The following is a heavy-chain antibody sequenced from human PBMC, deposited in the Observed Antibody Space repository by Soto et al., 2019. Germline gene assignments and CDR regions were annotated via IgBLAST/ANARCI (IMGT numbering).Heavy chain of an antibody. CDR2: IYWNDDE. V-gene: IGHV2-5*01. D-gene: IGHD2-2*01. J-gene: IGHJ4*02. CDR3: AHGSCSSADCYPNPYLDY. Sequence: QITLKESGPTLVKPTQTLTLTCTFSGFSLSTTAEGEGWIRQPPGKALERLALIYWNDDERYSPSLKSRLTSTKDTSQIPVVLTMTNVDPVDTATYYCAHGSCSSADCYPNPYLDYWGQGILVTVSS. CDR1: GFSLSTTAEG.